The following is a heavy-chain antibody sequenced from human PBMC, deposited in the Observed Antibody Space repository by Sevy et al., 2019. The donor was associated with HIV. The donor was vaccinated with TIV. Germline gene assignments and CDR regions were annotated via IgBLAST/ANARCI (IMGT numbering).Heavy chain of an antibody. J-gene: IGHJ4*02. D-gene: IGHD6-13*01. CDR1: GGSISSSSYY. CDR2: IYYSGST. CDR3: ARHGIAAAGYFDY. V-gene: IGHV4-39*01. Sequence: SETLSLTCTVSGGSISSSSYYWGWIRQPPGKGLEWIGSIYYSGSTYYNPSLKSRVTISVDTSKNQFSLKLSSMTAADTAVYYCARHGIAAAGYFDYWGQGTLVTVSS.